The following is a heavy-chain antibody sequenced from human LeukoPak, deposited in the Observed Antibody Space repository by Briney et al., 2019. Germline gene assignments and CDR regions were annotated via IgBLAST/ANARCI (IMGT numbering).Heavy chain of an antibody. CDR3: ARHLSGVTGYTYGRGIDY. Sequence: GRSLRLSCAASGFIFSTYAMHWVRQAPGKGLEWLAVIAYDGSNKDYADSVKGRFTISRDNSKNTLYLQMNSLRAEDTAVYYCARHLSGVTGYTYGRGIDYWGQGTLVTVSS. CDR2: IAYDGSNK. V-gene: IGHV3-30*04. D-gene: IGHD5-18*01. J-gene: IGHJ4*02. CDR1: GFIFSTYA.